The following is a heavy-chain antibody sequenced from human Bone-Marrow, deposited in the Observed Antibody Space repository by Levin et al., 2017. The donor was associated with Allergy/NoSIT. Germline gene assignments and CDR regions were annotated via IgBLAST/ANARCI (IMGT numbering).Heavy chain of an antibody. Sequence: PGGSLRLSCAASGFTFSDYYMSWIRQAPGKGLEWVSYISARGNSKYHAGSVKGRFTISRDNAKNSLYLEMNNLRADDTAVYYCARDRGEDYGSGRDGMDVWGQGTTVTVSS. J-gene: IGHJ6*02. CDR1: GFTFSDYY. CDR3: ARDRGEDYGSGRDGMDV. CDR2: ISARGNSK. D-gene: IGHD3-10*01. V-gene: IGHV3-11*01.